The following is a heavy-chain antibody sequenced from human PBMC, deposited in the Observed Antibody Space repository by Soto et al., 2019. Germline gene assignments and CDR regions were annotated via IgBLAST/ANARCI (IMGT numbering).Heavy chain of an antibody. J-gene: IGHJ4*02. CDR1: GFTLSSYW. D-gene: IGHD1-1*01. CDR2: IDRDETFT. CDR3: ARDLPTRTPPPYFDY. Sequence: EVQLVESGGGLVQPGGSLRLSCAGSGFTLSSYWMHWVRQAPGKGLEWVSRIDRDETFTTYADSVKGRFTISRDNAKNTLYLQMHSLRVEDTAVYYCARDLPTRTPPPYFDYWGQGTLVTVSS. V-gene: IGHV3-74*01.